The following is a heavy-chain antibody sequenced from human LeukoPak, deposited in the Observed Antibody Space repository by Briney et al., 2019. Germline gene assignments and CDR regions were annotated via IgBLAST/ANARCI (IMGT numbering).Heavy chain of an antibody. Sequence: GGSLRLSCAVSGFTFSNAWMHWVRQAPGKGLVWVSRINTDGSSTNYADSVKGRFTISRDNAKNTLYLQMNSLRAEDTAVYYCARGHIVVGYYYYLDVWGKGTTVTVSS. CDR1: GFTFSNAW. CDR3: ARGHIVVGYYYYLDV. D-gene: IGHD2-15*01. J-gene: IGHJ6*03. CDR2: INTDGSST. V-gene: IGHV3-74*01.